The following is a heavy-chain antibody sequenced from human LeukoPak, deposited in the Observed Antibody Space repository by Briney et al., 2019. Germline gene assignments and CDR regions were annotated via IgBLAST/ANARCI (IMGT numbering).Heavy chain of an antibody. CDR3: AKGQEFFQH. V-gene: IGHV3-23*01. J-gene: IGHJ1*01. CDR2: ISGSGGST. CDR1: GFTFSSYA. Sequence: GRSLRLSCAASGFTFSSYAMSWVRQAPGKGLEWVSVISGSGGSTDYADSVKGRFTISRDNSKNTLYLQMNSLRAEDTAVYYCAKGQEFFQHWGQGTLVTVSS.